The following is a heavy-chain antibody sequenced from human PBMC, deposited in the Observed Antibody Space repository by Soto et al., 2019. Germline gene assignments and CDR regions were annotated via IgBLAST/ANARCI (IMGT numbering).Heavy chain of an antibody. CDR1: GGSISSYY. CDR3: ARRWGAAFAY. CDR2: IYYSGST. D-gene: IGHD1-26*01. V-gene: IGHV4-59*08. Sequence: QVQLQESGPGLVKPSETLSLTCTVSGGSISSYYWSWIRQPPGKGLEWIGYIYYSGSTNYNPSLKRRVTISVDTSNNQFSLKLSSVTAADTAVYYCARRWGAAFAYWGQGTLVTVSS. J-gene: IGHJ4*02.